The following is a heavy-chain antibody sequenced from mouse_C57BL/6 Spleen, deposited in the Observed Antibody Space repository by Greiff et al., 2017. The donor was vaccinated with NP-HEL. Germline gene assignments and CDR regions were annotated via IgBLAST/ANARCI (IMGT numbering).Heavy chain of an antibody. V-gene: IGHV1-18*01. CDR2: INPNNGGT. CDR3: AREALYGSNYWYFDV. CDR1: GYTFTDYN. J-gene: IGHJ1*03. D-gene: IGHD1-1*01. Sequence: EVQLQQSGPELVKPGASVKIPCKASGYTFTDYNMDWVKQSHGKSLEWIGDINPNNGGTIYNQKFKGKATLTVDKSSSTAYMELRSLTSEDTAVYYCAREALYGSNYWYFDVWGTGTTVTVSS.